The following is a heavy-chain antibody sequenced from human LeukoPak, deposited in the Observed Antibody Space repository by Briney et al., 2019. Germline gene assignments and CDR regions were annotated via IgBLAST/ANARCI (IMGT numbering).Heavy chain of an antibody. Sequence: SETLSLTCAVYGGSFSGYYWSWIRQPPGKGLEWIGEINHSGSTNYNPSLKSRVTISVDTSKNQFSLKLSSVTAADTAVYYCARHPSYYDILTGPARDYYFDYWGQGTLVTVSS. D-gene: IGHD3-9*01. J-gene: IGHJ4*02. CDR3: ARHPSYYDILTGPARDYYFDY. CDR1: GGSFSGYY. CDR2: INHSGST. V-gene: IGHV4-34*01.